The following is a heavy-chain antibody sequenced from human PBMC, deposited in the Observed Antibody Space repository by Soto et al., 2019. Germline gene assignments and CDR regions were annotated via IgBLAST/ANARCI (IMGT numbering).Heavy chain of an antibody. CDR2: ISAYNGNT. CDR3: ARVGYCCGDCFYGIDV. V-gene: IGHV1-18*01. CDR1: GYTFTSYG. Sequence: QVQLVKSGAEVKKPGASVKVSCKASGYTFTSYGISWVRQAPGQGLEWMGWISAYNGNTNYVQKLQGRVTMTTDTSSSTAYMELRTLSSDDTAVYYCARVGYCCGDCFYGIDVWCQGTTVTVSS. J-gene: IGHJ6*02. D-gene: IGHD2-21*02.